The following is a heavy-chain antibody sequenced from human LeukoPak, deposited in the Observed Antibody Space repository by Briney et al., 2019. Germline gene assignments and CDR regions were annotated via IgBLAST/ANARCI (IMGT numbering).Heavy chain of an antibody. J-gene: IGHJ4*02. CDR1: GFTFSGSD. V-gene: IGHV3-73*01. CDR2: IRIKTNSYAT. CDR3: TTLDFDY. Sequence: GGSLRLSCAASGFTFSGSDMHWVRQASGKGLEWVGRIRIKTNSYATEYAASVKGRFTISRDDSKNTAYLQMNSLKTEDTAVHYCTTLDFDYWGQGTLVTVSS.